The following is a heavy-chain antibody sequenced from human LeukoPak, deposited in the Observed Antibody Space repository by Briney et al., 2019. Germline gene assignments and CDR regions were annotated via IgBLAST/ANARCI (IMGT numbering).Heavy chain of an antibody. CDR2: INHSGST. J-gene: IGHJ4*02. Sequence: SETLSLTCAVYGGSFSGYYWSWIRQPPGKGLEWIGEINHSGSTNYNPSLKSRVTISVDTSKNQFSLKLSSVTAADTAVYYCARGVHYDSSGHALDYWGQGTLVTVSS. CDR1: GGSFSGYY. CDR3: ARGVHYDSSGHALDY. V-gene: IGHV4-34*01. D-gene: IGHD3-22*01.